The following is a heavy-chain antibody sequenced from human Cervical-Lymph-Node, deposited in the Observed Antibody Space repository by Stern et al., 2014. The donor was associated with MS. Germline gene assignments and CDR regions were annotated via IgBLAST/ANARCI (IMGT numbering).Heavy chain of an antibody. CDR3: TSLGSGV. D-gene: IGHD3-10*02. CDR1: GYSFASYSFAFSY. J-gene: IGHJ4*02. CDR2: MDPNSGET. Sequence: QMQLVQSGAEVKKPGASVKVSCKASGYSFASYSFAFSYINWLRQASGQGLEWMGSMDPNSGETTHAQKFQGRVTMTRDTSTSTAYMELRSLRSDDTAVYYCTSLGSGVWGQGTLVTVSS. V-gene: IGHV1-8*01.